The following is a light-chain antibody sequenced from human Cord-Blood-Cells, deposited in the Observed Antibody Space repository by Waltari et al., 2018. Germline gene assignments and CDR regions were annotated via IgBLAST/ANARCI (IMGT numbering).Light chain of an antibody. J-gene: IGKJ1*01. CDR2: GAS. CDR1: QSVRSSY. V-gene: IGKV3-20*01. Sequence: EIVLTQSPGTMSLSPGERATLPCRASQSVRSSYLAWYQQKPGQAPRLLIYGASSRATGIPDRFRGSGSGTDFTLTISRLEPEDFAVYYCQQYGSSPQTFGQGTKVEIK. CDR3: QQYGSSPQT.